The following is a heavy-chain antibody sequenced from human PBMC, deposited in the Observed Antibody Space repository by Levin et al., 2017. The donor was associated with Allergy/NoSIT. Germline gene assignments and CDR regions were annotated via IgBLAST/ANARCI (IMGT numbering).Heavy chain of an antibody. D-gene: IGHD3-10*01. CDR1: GFTFSSYA. CDR2: ISYDGSNK. Sequence: LSLTCAASGFTFSSYAMHWVRQAPGKGLEWVAVISYDGSNKYYADSVKGRFTISRDNSKNTLYLQMNSLRAEDTAVYYCARDRGWFGELGANGGFDYWGQGTLVTVSS. J-gene: IGHJ4*02. V-gene: IGHV3-30-3*01. CDR3: ARDRGWFGELGANGGFDY.